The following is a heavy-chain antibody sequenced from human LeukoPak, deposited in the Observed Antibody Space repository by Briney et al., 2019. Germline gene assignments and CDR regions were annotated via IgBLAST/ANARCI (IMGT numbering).Heavy chain of an antibody. CDR3: ARDNNGSGREYDY. D-gene: IGHD3-10*01. CDR2: IYTSGST. J-gene: IGHJ4*02. CDR1: GGSISGYY. Sequence: PSETLSLICTVSGGSISGYYWGWIRQPAGKGLEWIGRIYTSGSTNYNSSLKTRLTMSVDTSKNQFSLKLSSVTAADTAVYYCARDNNGSGREYDYWGQGTLVTGSS. V-gene: IGHV4-4*07.